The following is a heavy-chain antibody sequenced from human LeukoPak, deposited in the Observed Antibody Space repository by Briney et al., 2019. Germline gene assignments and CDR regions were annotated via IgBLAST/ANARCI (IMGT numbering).Heavy chain of an antibody. J-gene: IGHJ4*02. CDR3: ARRSYNSPFRY. D-gene: IGHD5-24*01. CDR2: INHSGST. V-gene: IGHV4-34*01. CDR1: GGSFSGYY. Sequence: SETLSLTCAVYGGSFSGYYWSWIRQPPGKGLEWIGEINHSGSTNYNPSLKSRVTISVDTSKNLFSLNLRSVTAADTAVYYCARRSYNSPFRYWGQGTPVTVSS.